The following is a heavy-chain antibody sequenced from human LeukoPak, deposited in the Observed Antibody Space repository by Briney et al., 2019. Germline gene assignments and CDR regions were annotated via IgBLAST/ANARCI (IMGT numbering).Heavy chain of an antibody. CDR3: ARVLAVAGSSILRS. D-gene: IGHD6-19*01. CDR2: ISSDGSST. CDR1: GFTFSSYW. Sequence: PGGSLRLPCAASGFTFSSYWMHWVRQVPGKGLVWLSRISSDGSSTDYADSVKGRFTISRDNTKNTLYLQMNSLRVEDTAVYYCARVLAVAGSSILRSWGQGTLVTVSS. V-gene: IGHV3-74*01. J-gene: IGHJ5*02.